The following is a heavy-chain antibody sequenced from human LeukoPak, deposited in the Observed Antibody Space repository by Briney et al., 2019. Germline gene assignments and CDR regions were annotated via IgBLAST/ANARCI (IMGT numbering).Heavy chain of an antibody. CDR2: INHSGST. CDR1: GGSFSGYY. D-gene: IGHD6-6*01. V-gene: IGHV4-34*01. J-gene: IGHJ5*02. Sequence: SETLSLNCAGYGGSFSGYYWSWIRQPPGKGLEWIGEINHSGSTNYHPSLKSRVTISVDASKNQFSLNLSSVTAADTALYYCARHGPLTRYSSSSGWFDPWGPGTLVTVSS. CDR3: ARHGPLTRYSSSSGWFDP.